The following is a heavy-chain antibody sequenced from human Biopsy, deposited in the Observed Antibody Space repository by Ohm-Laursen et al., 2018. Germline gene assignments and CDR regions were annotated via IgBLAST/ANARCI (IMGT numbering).Heavy chain of an antibody. D-gene: IGHD6-19*01. J-gene: IGHJ4*02. CDR3: ARESALAGDFDS. V-gene: IGHV4-61*01. CDR1: GASVTSGSYY. CDR2: ISNIGST. Sequence: GTLSLTCTVSGASVTSGSYYWSWIRQPPGKGLEWLGYISNIGSTNYSPSLKSRVTISVDTSKNHFSLKLTSVTAADTAVYYCARESALAGDFDSWGQGTLVTVSS.